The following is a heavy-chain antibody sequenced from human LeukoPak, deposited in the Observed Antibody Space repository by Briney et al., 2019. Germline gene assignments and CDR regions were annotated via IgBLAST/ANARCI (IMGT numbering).Heavy chain of an antibody. J-gene: IGHJ6*02. CDR2: IYTSGST. CDR3: ARGTYSSSWYSDGMDV. Sequence: SETLSLTCTVSGGSISSYYWSWIRQPAGKGLEWIGRIYTSGSTNYNPSLKSRVTMSVDTSKNQFSLKLSSVTAADTAVYYCARGTYSSSWYSDGMDVWGQGTTVTVSS. V-gene: IGHV4-4*07. D-gene: IGHD6-13*01. CDR1: GGSISSYY.